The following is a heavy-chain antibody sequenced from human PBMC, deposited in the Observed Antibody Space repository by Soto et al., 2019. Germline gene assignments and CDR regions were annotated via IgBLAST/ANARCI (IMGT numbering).Heavy chain of an antibody. Sequence: GGSLRLSCAASGFTFSDYYMSWIRQAPGKGLEWVSYISSSGSTIYYADSVKGRFTISRDNAKNSLYLQMNSLRAEDTAVYYCARAVVVVAARYYYYYGMDVWGQGTTVTVSS. V-gene: IGHV3-11*01. CDR3: ARAVVVVAARYYYYYGMDV. D-gene: IGHD2-15*01. CDR1: GFTFSDYY. J-gene: IGHJ6*02. CDR2: ISSSGSTI.